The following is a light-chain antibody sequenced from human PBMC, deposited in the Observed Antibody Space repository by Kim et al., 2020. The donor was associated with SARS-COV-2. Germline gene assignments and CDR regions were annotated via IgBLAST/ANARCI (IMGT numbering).Light chain of an antibody. Sequence: SASVGDSVTITCRASQNTNWLAWYQQKPGKAPKLLIYRTSNLESGVPSRFSGSASGTDFTLTISSLQPDDFATYYCQQYNSYSRTFGHGTKVDIK. J-gene: IGKJ1*01. CDR1: QNTNW. CDR3: QQYNSYSRT. V-gene: IGKV1-5*03. CDR2: RTS.